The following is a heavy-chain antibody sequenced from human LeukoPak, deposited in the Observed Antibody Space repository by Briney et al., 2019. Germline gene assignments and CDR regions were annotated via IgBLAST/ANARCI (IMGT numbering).Heavy chain of an antibody. CDR3: ARVVGASSYLDS. J-gene: IGHJ4*02. V-gene: IGHV4-30-2*01. CDR2: IFYSGTT. CDR1: GDSFSSGGYA. D-gene: IGHD2-2*01. Sequence: SQTLSLTCGVSGDSFSSGGYAWTWIRQPPGKGPEWIGYIFYSGTTFYNPSLKSRVTMSVDKSNNQFSLSLTSVTAADTAMYFCARVVGASSYLDSWGQGILVTVSS.